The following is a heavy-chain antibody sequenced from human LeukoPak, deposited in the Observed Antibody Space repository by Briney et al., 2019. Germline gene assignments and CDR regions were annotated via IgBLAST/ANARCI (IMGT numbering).Heavy chain of an antibody. CDR2: ISSSGSTI. CDR3: AKGTHSSSLHWYDP. V-gene: IGHV3-11*01. D-gene: IGHD6-13*01. CDR1: GFTFSDYY. J-gene: IGHJ5*02. Sequence: GGSLRLSCAASGFTFSDYYMSWIRQAPGKGLEWVSYISSSGSTIYYADSVKGRFTISRDNAKNSLYLQMNSLRAEDTAVYYCAKGTHSSSLHWYDPWGQGTLVTVS.